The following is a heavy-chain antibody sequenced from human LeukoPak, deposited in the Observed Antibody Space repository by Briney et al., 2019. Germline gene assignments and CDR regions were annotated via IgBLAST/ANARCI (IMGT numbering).Heavy chain of an antibody. CDR2: INPNSGDT. CDR1: GYTFTGYH. V-gene: IGHV1-2*02. D-gene: IGHD6-19*01. J-gene: IGHJ4*02. CDR3: ARAVAGPFDY. Sequence: ASVKVSCKASGYTFTGYHIHWVRQAPGQGLEWMGWINPNSGDTNYAQKFQGRVTMTRDTSISTAYMEVTMLRSDATAVYFCARAVAGPFDYWGQGTLVTVSS.